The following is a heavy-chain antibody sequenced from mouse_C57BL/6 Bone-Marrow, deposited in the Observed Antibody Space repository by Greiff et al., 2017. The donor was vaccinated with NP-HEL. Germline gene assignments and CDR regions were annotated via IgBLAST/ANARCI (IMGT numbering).Heavy chain of an antibody. CDR1: EYEFPSHD. V-gene: IGHV5-2*03. D-gene: IGHD1-1*01. CDR2: INSDGGST. Sequence: EVMLVESGGGLVQPGESLKLSCESNEYEFPSHDMSWVRKTPEKRLELVAAINSDGGSTYYPDTMERRFIIAMDNTNKTLYLQMSSLRSEDTALYYCARHPYYYGSSDWYFDVWGTGTTVTVSS. CDR3: ARHPYYYGSSDWYFDV. J-gene: IGHJ1*03.